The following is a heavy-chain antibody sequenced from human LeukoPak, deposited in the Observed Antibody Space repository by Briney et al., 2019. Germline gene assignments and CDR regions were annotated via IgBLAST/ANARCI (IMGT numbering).Heavy chain of an antibody. CDR3: ARVSLWSGSYYYFDY. CDR1: GYTFTSYG. D-gene: IGHD1-26*01. CDR2: ISAYNGNT. Sequence: ASVKVSCKASGYTFTSYGISWVRQAPGQGLERMGWISAYNGNTNYAQKLQGRVTMTTDTSTSTAYMELRSLRSDDTAVYYCARVSLWSGSYYYFDYWGQGTLVTVSS. V-gene: IGHV1-18*04. J-gene: IGHJ4*02.